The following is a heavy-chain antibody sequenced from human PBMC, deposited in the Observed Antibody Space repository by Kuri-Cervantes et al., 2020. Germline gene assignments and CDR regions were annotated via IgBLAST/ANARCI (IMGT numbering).Heavy chain of an antibody. J-gene: IGHJ4*02. CDR2: IIPIFGTA. D-gene: IGHD3-10*01. CDR1: GYTLSELS. Sequence: SVKVSCKVSGYTLSELSIHWVRQAPGKGLEWMGGIIPIFGTANYAQKFQGRVTITTDESTSTAYMELSSLRSEDTAVYYCARGVLENYYGSGSLASLDYWGQGTLVTVSS. V-gene: IGHV1-69*05. CDR3: ARGVLENYYGSGSLASLDY.